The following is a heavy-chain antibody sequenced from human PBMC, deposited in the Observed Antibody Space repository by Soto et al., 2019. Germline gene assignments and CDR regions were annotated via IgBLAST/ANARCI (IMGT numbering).Heavy chain of an antibody. Sequence: GASVKVSCKASGYTFTVYYMHWVRQAPGQGLEWMGWINPKSGGTMYPQKFQGRVTMTWDASTTTFYMELNNLRSEDTALYYCARDLSISTRPSWFDPWGQGTLVTVSS. CDR2: INPKSGGT. CDR1: GYTFTVYY. D-gene: IGHD6-6*01. J-gene: IGHJ5*02. CDR3: ARDLSISTRPSWFDP. V-gene: IGHV1-2*02.